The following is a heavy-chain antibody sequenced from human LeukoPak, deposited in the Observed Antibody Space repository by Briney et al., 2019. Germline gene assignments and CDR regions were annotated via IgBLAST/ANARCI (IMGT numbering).Heavy chain of an antibody. CDR2: ISGSGGST. V-gene: IGHV3-23*01. Sequence: GGSLRLSCTASGFTFSSYAMSWVRQAPGKGLEWVSAISGSGGSTYYADSVKGRFTISRDNSKNTLYLQMNSLRAEDTAVYYCAKDVARPIYYFDYWGQGTLVTVSS. CDR1: GFTFSSYA. CDR3: AKDVARPIYYFDY. D-gene: IGHD6-6*01. J-gene: IGHJ4*02.